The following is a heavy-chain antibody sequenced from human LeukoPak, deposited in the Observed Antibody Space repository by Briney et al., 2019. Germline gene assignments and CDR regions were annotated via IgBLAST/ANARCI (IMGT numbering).Heavy chain of an antibody. CDR3: AKIFTAIPDY. CDR2: ISAYNGNT. J-gene: IGHJ4*02. D-gene: IGHD5-18*01. V-gene: IGHV1-18*01. Sequence: GASVKVSCKASGYTFTSYGISWVRQAPGQGLEWMGWISAYNGNTNYAQKLQGRVTMTTDTSTSTAYMELRSLRAEDTAVYYCAKIFTAIPDYWGQGTLVTVSS. CDR1: GYTFTSYG.